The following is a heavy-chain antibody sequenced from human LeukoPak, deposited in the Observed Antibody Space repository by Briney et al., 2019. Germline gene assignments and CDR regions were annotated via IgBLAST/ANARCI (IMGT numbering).Heavy chain of an antibody. CDR3: ARDRGEGDV. V-gene: IGHV3-48*03. Sequence: PGGSLRLSCVASGFTFSSYEMNWVRQAPGKELEWVSYISSSGSTIYYADSVKGRFTISRDNAKNSLYLQMNSLRAEDTAVYYCARDRGEGDVWGKGTTVTVSS. D-gene: IGHD2-21*01. J-gene: IGHJ6*04. CDR2: ISSSGSTI. CDR1: GFTFSSYE.